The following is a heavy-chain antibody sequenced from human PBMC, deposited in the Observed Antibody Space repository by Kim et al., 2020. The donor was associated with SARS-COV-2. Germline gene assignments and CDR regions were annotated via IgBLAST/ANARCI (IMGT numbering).Heavy chain of an antibody. Sequence: ASVKVSCKASGYTFTSYAMKWVRQAPGQGLEWMGWINTNTGNPTYAQSFPGRVVFSLDTSVSTAYLQISSLKAEDTAVYYCAGEPRVAVASGWFDPWCQG. CDR2: INTNTGNP. J-gene: IGHJ5*02. D-gene: IGHD6-19*01. V-gene: IGHV7-4-1*02. CDR3: AGEPRVAVASGWFDP. CDR1: GYTFTSYA.